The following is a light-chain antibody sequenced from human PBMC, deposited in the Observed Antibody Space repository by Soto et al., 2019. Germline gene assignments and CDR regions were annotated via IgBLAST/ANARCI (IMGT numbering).Light chain of an antibody. CDR2: LGS. Sequence: DIVMTQSPLSLPVTPGEPASISCRSSQSLLHSNGYNYLDWYLQKPGQSPQLLISLGSNRASGVPDRFRGSGSGTDFTLNINRVEAEEVGVYYCMQSLQTPYTFGQGTKLEIK. CDR3: MQSLQTPYT. J-gene: IGKJ2*01. CDR1: QSLLHSNGYNY. V-gene: IGKV2-28*01.